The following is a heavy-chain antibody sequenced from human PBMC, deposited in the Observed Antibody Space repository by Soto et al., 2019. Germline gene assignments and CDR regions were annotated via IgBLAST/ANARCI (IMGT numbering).Heavy chain of an antibody. Sequence: QVQLQESGPGLVKPSQTLSLTCSVSGASISSGDYYWSWIRQPPGKGLEWIGHIYDSGSTSYSPSLKSRVTISLDTSKNQFSLKLSSVTAADTAVYHCASQGVASYNWFDPWGQGTLVTVSS. CDR3: ASQGVASYNWFDP. CDR2: IYDSGST. J-gene: IGHJ5*02. CDR1: GASISSGDYY. V-gene: IGHV4-30-4*01. D-gene: IGHD3-10*01.